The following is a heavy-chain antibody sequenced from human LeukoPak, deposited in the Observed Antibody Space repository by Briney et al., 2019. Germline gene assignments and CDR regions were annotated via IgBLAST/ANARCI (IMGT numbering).Heavy chain of an antibody. Sequence: ASVKVSCKASGYTFTSYYTHWVRQAPGQGLEWMGWINPNSGGTNYAQKFQGRVTMTRDTSISTAYMELSRLRSDDTAVYYCARTKHYYDSSGYMIYWGQGTLVTVSS. J-gene: IGHJ4*02. D-gene: IGHD3-22*01. CDR1: GYTFTSYY. CDR3: ARTKHYYDSSGYMIY. CDR2: INPNSGGT. V-gene: IGHV1-2*02.